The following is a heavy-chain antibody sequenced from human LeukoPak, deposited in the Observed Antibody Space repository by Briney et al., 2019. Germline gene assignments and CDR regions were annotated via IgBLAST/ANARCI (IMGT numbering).Heavy chain of an antibody. J-gene: IGHJ5*02. CDR3: AREGGYSGYDTGYH. Sequence: GGSLRLSCAASGFTFSSYAMHWVRQAPGKGLEWVAVKSYDGSNKYYADSVKGRFTISRDNSKNTLYLQMNSLRAEDTAVYYCAREGGYSGYDTGYHWGQGTLVTVSS. D-gene: IGHD5-12*01. CDR1: GFTFSSYA. CDR2: KSYDGSNK. V-gene: IGHV3-30-3*01.